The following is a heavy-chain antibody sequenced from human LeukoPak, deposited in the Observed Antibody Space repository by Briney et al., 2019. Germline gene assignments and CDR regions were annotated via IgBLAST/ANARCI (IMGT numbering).Heavy chain of an antibody. V-gene: IGHV3-33*01. D-gene: IGHD3-9*01. CDR1: GFTFSSYG. CDR3: ARASADILTGYYIPNDAFDI. CDR2: KGYDGSNK. Sequence: GGSLRLSCAASGFTFSSYGMHWVRQAPGKGLEGVAVKGYDGSNKYYADSVKGRFTISRDNSKNTLYLQMNSLRAEDTAVYYCARASADILTGYYIPNDAFDIWGQGTMVTVSS. J-gene: IGHJ3*02.